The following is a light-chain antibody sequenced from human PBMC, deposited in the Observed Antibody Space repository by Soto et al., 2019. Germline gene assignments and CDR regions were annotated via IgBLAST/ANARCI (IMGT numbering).Light chain of an antibody. Sequence: EIVMTQSPATLSVSPGERATLSCRASQSVSSNLAWYQQKPGQAPRLLIYGASTRATGIPASFSVSGSGTEVTLTIISLQSEDFAVYYCQQYNNWEAFGQGTKVEIK. CDR2: GAS. J-gene: IGKJ1*01. CDR1: QSVSSN. CDR3: QQYNNWEA. V-gene: IGKV3-15*01.